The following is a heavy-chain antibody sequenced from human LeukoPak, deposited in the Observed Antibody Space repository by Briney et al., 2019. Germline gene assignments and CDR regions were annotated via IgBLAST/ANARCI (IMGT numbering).Heavy chain of an antibody. D-gene: IGHD3-10*01. CDR1: GFTFSNYW. V-gene: IGHV3-7*03. Sequence: GGSLRLSCSASGFTFSNYWMSWVRQAPGKGLEWVANIKQDESEKYYVDSVKGRFTISRDNAKSSLYLRMSSLRVEDTALYHCVLTSGSGSYRGYLNYWGQGTLVTVSS. CDR2: IKQDESEK. CDR3: VLTSGSGSYRGYLNY. J-gene: IGHJ4*02.